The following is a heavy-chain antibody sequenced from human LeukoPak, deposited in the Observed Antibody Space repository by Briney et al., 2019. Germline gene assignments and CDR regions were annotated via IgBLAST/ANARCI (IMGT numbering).Heavy chain of an antibody. CDR3: AKDLYGSGSYYFDY. CDR2: ISGSGGST. D-gene: IGHD3-10*01. Sequence: PGGSLRLSCAASGFTVSSYAMSWVRQAPGKGLEWVSAISGSGGSTYYADSVKGRFTISRDNSKNTLYLQMNSLRAEDTAVYYCAKDLYGSGSYYFDYWGQGTLVTVSS. CDR1: GFTVSSYA. V-gene: IGHV3-23*01. J-gene: IGHJ4*02.